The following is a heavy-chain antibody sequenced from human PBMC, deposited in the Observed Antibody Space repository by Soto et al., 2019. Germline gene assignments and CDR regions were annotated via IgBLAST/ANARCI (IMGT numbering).Heavy chain of an antibody. J-gene: IGHJ6*02. V-gene: IGHV3-30-3*01. CDR2: ISYDGSNK. CDR1: GFTFSSYA. CDR3: AREGSSSWYPHYYYYYGMDV. Sequence: VQLVESGGGLVKPGGSLRLSCAASGFTFSSYAMHWVRQAPGKGLEWVAVISYDGSNKYYADSVKGRFTISRDNSKNTLYLQMNSLRAEDTAVYYCAREGSSSWYPHYYYYYGMDVWGQGTTVTVSS. D-gene: IGHD6-13*01.